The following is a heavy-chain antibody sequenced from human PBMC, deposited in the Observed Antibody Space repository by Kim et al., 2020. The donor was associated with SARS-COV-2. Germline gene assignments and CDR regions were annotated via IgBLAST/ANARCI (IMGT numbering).Heavy chain of an antibody. V-gene: IGHV3-21*01. CDR2: ISRSSSYI. D-gene: IGHD3-22*01. J-gene: IGHJ1*01. Sequence: GGSLRLSCAASGLTFSSYSMNWVRQAPGKGLEWVSSISRSSSYIYYADSVKGRFTISRDNAKNSLYLEMNSLRAEDTAVYYCARGVWNYDSSGSYAEYFQYWGQGTLVTVSS. CDR3: ARGVWNYDSSGSYAEYFQY. CDR1: GLTFSSYS.